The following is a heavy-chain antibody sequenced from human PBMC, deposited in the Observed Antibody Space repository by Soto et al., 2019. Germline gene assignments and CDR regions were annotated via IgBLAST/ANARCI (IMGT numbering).Heavy chain of an antibody. J-gene: IGHJ4*02. CDR1: GFTVSSNY. Sequence: GSLRLSCAASGFTVSSNYMSWVRQAPGKELEWVSLIYSGDYTYYADSVKGRFTISRDRSKNTLYLHMSSLRAEDTAVYYCARDRSTSSCHYFDYWGQGTLVTVSS. V-gene: IGHV3-53*01. CDR2: IYSGDYT. CDR3: ARDRSTSSCHYFDY. D-gene: IGHD6-6*01.